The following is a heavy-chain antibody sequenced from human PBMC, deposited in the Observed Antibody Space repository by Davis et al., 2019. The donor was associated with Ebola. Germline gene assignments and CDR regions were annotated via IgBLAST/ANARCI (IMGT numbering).Heavy chain of an antibody. J-gene: IGHJ4*02. D-gene: IGHD6-13*01. CDR3: ARERAAAYFDY. CDR2: ISYDGSNK. Sequence: GESLKISCAASGFTFSSYGMHWVRQAPGKGLEWVAVISYDGSNKYYADSVKGRFTIFRDNSKNTLYLQMNSLRAEDTAVYYCARERAAAYFDYWGQGTLVAVSS. V-gene: IGHV3-30*03. CDR1: GFTFSSYG.